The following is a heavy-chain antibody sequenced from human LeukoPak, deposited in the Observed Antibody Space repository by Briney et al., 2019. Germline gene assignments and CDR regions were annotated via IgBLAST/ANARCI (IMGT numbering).Heavy chain of an antibody. Sequence: PGGSLRLSCAASGFIFSSYGMHWVRQDPGKGLEWVAVIWYDASNEYYADSVKGRFTISRDNSKNTLYLQMNSLRAEDTAVYYCARDTGPTIIGFDYWGQGTLVTVSS. CDR3: ARDTGPTIIGFDY. CDR1: GFIFSSYG. J-gene: IGHJ4*02. CDR2: IWYDASNE. V-gene: IGHV3-33*01. D-gene: IGHD1-14*01.